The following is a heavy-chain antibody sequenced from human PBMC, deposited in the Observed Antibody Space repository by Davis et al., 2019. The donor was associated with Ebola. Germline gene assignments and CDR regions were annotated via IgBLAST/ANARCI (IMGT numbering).Heavy chain of an antibody. V-gene: IGHV4-34*01. J-gene: IGHJ4*02. CDR1: GGSFSGYF. CDR2: INYSGST. Sequence: SETLSLTCAVYGGSFSGYFWTWIRRPPGKGLEWIGEINYSGSTNYNPSLKSRVTISVDTSKNQFSLKLSSVTAADTAVYYCARGRDYIWGSYRYGYWGQGTLVTVSS. CDR3: ARGRDYIWGSYRYGY. D-gene: IGHD3-16*02.